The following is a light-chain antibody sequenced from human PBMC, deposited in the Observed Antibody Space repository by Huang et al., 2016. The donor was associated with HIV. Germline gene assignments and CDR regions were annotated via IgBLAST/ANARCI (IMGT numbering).Light chain of an antibody. V-gene: IGKV3-15*01. CDR3: QQYNNWPLT. Sequence: EVVLTQSPATLSVSPGERATLSCRASQSVSPNLAWYLQKPGQAPRVLIYGASTRATGIPARIRGSGSGTEFTLTISSLQSEDFAVYYCQQYNNWPLTFGGGTTVAI. CDR2: GAS. CDR1: QSVSPN. J-gene: IGKJ4*01.